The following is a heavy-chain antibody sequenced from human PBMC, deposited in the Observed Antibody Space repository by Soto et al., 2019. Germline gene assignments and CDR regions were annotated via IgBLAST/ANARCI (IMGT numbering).Heavy chain of an antibody. CDR1: GFSLTTSGMC. CDR3: ARISTFGGVTAHFDY. D-gene: IGHD3-16*01. CDR2: IDWDDDK. V-gene: IGHV2-70*11. J-gene: IGHJ4*02. Sequence: PFSGFSLTTSGMCVSWIRQPPGKALEWLARIDWDDDKYYRTSLKTRLTVSKDTSKNQVVLTMTHMDPVDTATYYCARISTFGGVTAHFDYWGQGALVTVSS.